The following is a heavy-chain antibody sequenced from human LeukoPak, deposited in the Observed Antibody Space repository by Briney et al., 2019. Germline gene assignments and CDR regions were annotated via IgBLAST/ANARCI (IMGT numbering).Heavy chain of an antibody. J-gene: IGHJ4*02. D-gene: IGHD6-19*01. Sequence: SETLSLTCTVSGGSISGYFWSWIRQPPGKGLEWIVYIDDSGSTRYNPSLKSRIIISIDTSKKQFSLKLSSVTAADTAVYYCARGPSSGWYRPFDYWGQGTLVTVSS. CDR2: IDDSGST. CDR1: GGSISGYF. CDR3: ARGPSSGWYRPFDY. V-gene: IGHV4-59*01.